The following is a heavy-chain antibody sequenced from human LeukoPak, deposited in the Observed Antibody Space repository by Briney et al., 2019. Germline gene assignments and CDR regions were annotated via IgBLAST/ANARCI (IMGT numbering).Heavy chain of an antibody. J-gene: IGHJ3*02. CDR2: LYTDGST. CDR3: ARDGGLVVPTAPAAFDI. V-gene: IGHV4-4*07. CDR1: GGSISDYY. Sequence: SETLSLTCTVSGGSISDYYWSWIRQPAGKALEWIGRLYTDGSTNYNPSLNSRVTMSLDTSKNQFSLKLNSVTAADTAMYYCARDGGLVVPTAPAAFDIWGQGTMVTVSS. D-gene: IGHD2-2*01.